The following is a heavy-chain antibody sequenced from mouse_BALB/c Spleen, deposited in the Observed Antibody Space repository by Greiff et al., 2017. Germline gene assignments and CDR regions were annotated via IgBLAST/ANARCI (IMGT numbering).Heavy chain of an antibody. J-gene: IGHJ1*01. Sequence: EVQRVESGGGLVQPGGSRKLSCAASGFTFSSFGMHWVRQAPEKGLEWVAYISSGSSTIYYADTVKGRFTISRDNPKNTLFLQMTSLRSEDTAMYYCARKDYGNWYFDVWGAGTTVTVSS. V-gene: IGHV5-17*02. CDR1: GFTFSSFG. CDR3: ARKDYGNWYFDV. D-gene: IGHD2-1*01. CDR2: ISSGSSTI.